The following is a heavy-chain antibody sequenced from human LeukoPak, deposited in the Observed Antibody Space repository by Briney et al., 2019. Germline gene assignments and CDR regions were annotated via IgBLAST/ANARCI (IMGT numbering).Heavy chain of an antibody. CDR1: GFTVSSNY. CDR3: ARVIAAAGPFDY. J-gene: IGHJ4*02. CDR2: IYGGGST. Sequence: QPGGSLRLSCAASGFTVSSNYMSWVRQAPGKGLEWVSFIYGGGSTYYADSVKGRFTISRDDSKNTLYLQMNSLRAEDTAVYYCARVIAAAGPFDYWGQGTLVTVSS. D-gene: IGHD6-25*01. V-gene: IGHV3-53*01.